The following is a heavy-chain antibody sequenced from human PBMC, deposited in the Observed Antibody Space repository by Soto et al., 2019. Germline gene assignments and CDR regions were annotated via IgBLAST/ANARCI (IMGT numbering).Heavy chain of an antibody. Sequence: SETLSLTCTVSGGSISSYYWSWIRQPPGKGLEWIGDIYYSGSTNYNPSIKSRVTISVDTSKNQISLKLSSVTAADTAVYYCARRSRQYCSGGSCYYHFDYWGQGTLVTVSS. V-gene: IGHV4-59*08. D-gene: IGHD2-15*01. J-gene: IGHJ4*02. CDR3: ARRSRQYCSGGSCYYHFDY. CDR2: IYYSGST. CDR1: GGSISSYY.